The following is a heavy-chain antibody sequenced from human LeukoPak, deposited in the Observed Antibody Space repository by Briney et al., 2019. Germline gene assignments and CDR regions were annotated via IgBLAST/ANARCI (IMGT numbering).Heavy chain of an antibody. J-gene: IGHJ3*02. CDR2: ISSSGTTI. CDR1: TFSVTNAW. V-gene: IGHV3-11*04. D-gene: IGHD3-22*01. CDR3: ARVMGDYYASGAPRAFDI. Sequence: PGGSLRLSCAASTFSVTNAWMSWVRQAPGKGLEWVSYISSSGTTIYSADSVKGRFIISRDNAKNSLYLQMNSLRAEDTAVYYCARVMGDYYASGAPRAFDIWGQGTMVTVSS.